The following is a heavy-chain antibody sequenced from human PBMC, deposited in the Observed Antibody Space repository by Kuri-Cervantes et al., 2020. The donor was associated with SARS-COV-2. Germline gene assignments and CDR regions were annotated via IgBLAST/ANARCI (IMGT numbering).Heavy chain of an antibody. D-gene: IGHD1-1*01. CDR3: AKELERLMVGPETNDY. J-gene: IGHJ4*02. V-gene: IGHV3-21*01. Sequence: GESLKISCAASGFTFSSYSMNWVRQAPGKGLEWVSSISSSSSYIYYADSVKGRFTISRDNAKNSLYLQMNSLRAEDTAVYYCAKELERLMVGPETNDYWGQGTLVTVSS. CDR1: GFTFSSYS. CDR2: ISSSSSYI.